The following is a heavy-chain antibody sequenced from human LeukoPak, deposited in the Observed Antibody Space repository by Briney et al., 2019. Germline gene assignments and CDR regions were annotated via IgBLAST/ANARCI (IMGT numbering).Heavy chain of an antibody. CDR2: ISGSSSYI. CDR3: ASGYSYGNDYYYGMDV. D-gene: IGHD5-18*01. CDR1: GFTFSSYS. V-gene: IGHV3-21*01. Sequence: GGSLRLSCAASGFTFSSYSMNWVRQATGKGLECVSSISGSSSYIYYADSVKGRFTLSRDHAKNSLYLQMNSLRAEDMAVYYCASGYSYGNDYYYGMDVWGQGTTVTVSS. J-gene: IGHJ6*02.